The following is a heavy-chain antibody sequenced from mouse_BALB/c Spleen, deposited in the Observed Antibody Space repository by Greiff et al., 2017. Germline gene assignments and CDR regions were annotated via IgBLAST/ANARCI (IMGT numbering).Heavy chain of an antibody. J-gene: IGHJ4*01. Sequence: VQLVESGPGLVAPSQSLSITCTVSGFSLTSYGVHWVRQPPGKGLEWLGVIWAGGSTNYNSALMSRLSISKDNSKSQVFLKMNSLQTDDTAMYYCARDKLEVRRTAYYAMDYWGQGTSVTVSS. V-gene: IGHV2-9*02. CDR1: GFSLTSYG. CDR3: ARDKLEVRRTAYYAMDY. D-gene: IGHD2-14*01. CDR2: IWAGGST.